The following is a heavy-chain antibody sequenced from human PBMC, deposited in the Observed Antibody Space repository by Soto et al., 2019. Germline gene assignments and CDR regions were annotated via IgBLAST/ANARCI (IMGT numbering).Heavy chain of an antibody. J-gene: IGHJ6*02. CDR1: GGSFSGYY. CDR3: ARTPIAARYYGMDV. Sequence: TLSLTCAVYGGSFSGYYWSWIRQPPGKGLEWIGEINHSGSTNYNPSLKSRVTISVDTSKNQFSLKLSSVTAADTAVYYCARTPIAARYYGMDVWGQGTTVTVSS. D-gene: IGHD6-6*01. CDR2: INHSGST. V-gene: IGHV4-34*01.